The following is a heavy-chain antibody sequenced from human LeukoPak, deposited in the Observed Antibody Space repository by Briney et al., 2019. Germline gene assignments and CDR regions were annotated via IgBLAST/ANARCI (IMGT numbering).Heavy chain of an antibody. CDR2: IATSSDYI. V-gene: IGHV3-21*06. CDR3: ARGRSITILRGVAISDGFDI. CDR1: GFTFSSYE. Sequence: PGGSLRLSCAASGFTFSSYEMNWVRQAPGKGLEWVSSIATSSDYIYYAGSLKGRFTISRDNAKNSLYLHMNSLRPDDTAVYYCARGRSITILRGVAISDGFDIWGQGTKVTVS. D-gene: IGHD3-10*01. J-gene: IGHJ3*02.